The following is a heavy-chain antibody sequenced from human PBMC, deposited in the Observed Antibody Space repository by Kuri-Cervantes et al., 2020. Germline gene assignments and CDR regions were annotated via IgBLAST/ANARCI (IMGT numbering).Heavy chain of an antibody. CDR3: ASTNIVGGDY. V-gene: IGHV4-30-2*01. CDR2: IYHSGST. CDR1: GGSISSGGYS. Sequence: LRLSCAVSGGSISSGGYSWSWIRQPPGKGLEWIGYIYHSGSTYYNPSLMSRVTISVDTSKNQFSLKLSSVTAADTAVYYCASTNIVGGDYWGQGTLVTVSS. J-gene: IGHJ4*02. D-gene: IGHD1-26*01.